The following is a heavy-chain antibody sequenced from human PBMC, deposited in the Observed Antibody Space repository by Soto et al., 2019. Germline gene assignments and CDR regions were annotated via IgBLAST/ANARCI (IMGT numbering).Heavy chain of an antibody. V-gene: IGHV4-59*01. J-gene: IGHJ4*02. CDR3: ARSSYGYLDY. CDR2: IYYSGST. CDR1: GGSISSYY. D-gene: IGHD5-18*01. Sequence: QVQLQESGPGLVKPSETLSLTCTVSGGSISSYYWSWIRQPPGKGLEWIGYIYYSGSTNYNPSLKSRVTISVATSKNQFSLKLSSVTAADTAVYYCARSSYGYLDYWGQGTLVTVSS.